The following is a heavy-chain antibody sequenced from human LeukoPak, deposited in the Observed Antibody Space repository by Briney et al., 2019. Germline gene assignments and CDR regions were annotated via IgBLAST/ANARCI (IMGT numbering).Heavy chain of an antibody. CDR2: ITNDGSST. CDR3: ARQHCSGGDCYFFD. V-gene: IGHV3-74*01. D-gene: IGHD2-15*01. Sequence: PGGSLRLSCAASGLTFSSHWMHWVRQAPGKGLVWVSRITNDGSSTTYADSVKGRFTISRDNSKNTLYLQLNSLRAEDTAVYYCARQHCSGGDCYFFDWGQGTLVTVSS. J-gene: IGHJ4*02. CDR1: GLTFSSHW.